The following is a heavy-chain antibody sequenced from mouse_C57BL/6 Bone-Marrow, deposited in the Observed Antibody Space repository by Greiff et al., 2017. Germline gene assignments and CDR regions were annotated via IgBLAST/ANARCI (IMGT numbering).Heavy chain of an antibody. Sequence: QVQLQQPGAELVKPGASVKLSCKASGYTFTSYWMHWVKQRPGQGLEWIGMIHPNSGSTKYNEKFKSKATLTVDKSSSTAYMQLSSLTSEDSAVYYCAKRDLDYYDRFAYWGQGTLVTVSA. D-gene: IGHD1-1*01. CDR2: IHPNSGST. CDR1: GYTFTSYW. CDR3: AKRDLDYYDRFAY. V-gene: IGHV1-64*01. J-gene: IGHJ3*01.